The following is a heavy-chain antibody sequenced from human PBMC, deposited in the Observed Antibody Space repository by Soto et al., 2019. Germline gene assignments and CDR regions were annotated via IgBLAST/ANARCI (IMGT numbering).Heavy chain of an antibody. J-gene: IGHJ4*02. D-gene: IGHD3-9*01. Sequence: VASVKVSCKASGYTFTSYGISWVRQAPGQGLEWMGWISAYNGNTNYAQKLQGRVTMTTDTSTSTAYMELRSLRSDDTAVYYCARDPPFYDILTGYPPDFDYWGQGTLVTVSS. V-gene: IGHV1-18*01. CDR3: ARDPPFYDILTGYPPDFDY. CDR2: ISAYNGNT. CDR1: GYTFTSYG.